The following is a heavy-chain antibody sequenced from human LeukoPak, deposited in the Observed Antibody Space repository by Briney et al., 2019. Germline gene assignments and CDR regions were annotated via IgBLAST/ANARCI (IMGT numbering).Heavy chain of an antibody. CDR2: IYYSGST. V-gene: IGHV4-39*01. CDR1: GGSISSSSYY. J-gene: IGHJ6*02. CDR3: ETYYYDSSGYYPPYGMDV. D-gene: IGHD3-22*01. Sequence: RTSETLSLTCTVSGGSISSSSYYWGWIRQPPGKGLAWIGSIYYSGSTYYNPSLKSRVTISVDTSKNQFSLKLSSVTAADTAVYYCETYYYDSSGYYPPYGMDVWGQGTTVTVSS.